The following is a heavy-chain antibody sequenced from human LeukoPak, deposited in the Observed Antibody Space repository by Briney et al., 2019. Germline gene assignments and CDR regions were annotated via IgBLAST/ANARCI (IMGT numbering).Heavy chain of an antibody. CDR3: ARERKVGATDFDY. Sequence: GGPLRLSCAASGFTFSSYSMNWVRQAPGKGLEWVANIKPDGSEKHYVDSVEGRFTISRDNTKNSVYLQMNSLRAEDTAVYYCARERKVGATDFDYWGQGTLVTVSS. V-gene: IGHV3-7*01. D-gene: IGHD1-26*01. CDR1: GFTFSSYS. CDR2: IKPDGSEK. J-gene: IGHJ4*02.